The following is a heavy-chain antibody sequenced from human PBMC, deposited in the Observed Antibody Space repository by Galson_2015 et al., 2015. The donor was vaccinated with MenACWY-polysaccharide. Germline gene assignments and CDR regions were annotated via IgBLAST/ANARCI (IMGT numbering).Heavy chain of an antibody. CDR3: ARHAWLGD. V-gene: IGHV3-66*02. J-gene: IGHJ4*02. CDR1: GFSVSGDS. D-gene: IGHD3-10*01. Sequence: SLRLSCAASGFSVSGDSMNWVRQAPGKGLEWVSVIHSDGTISYADSAKGRFTISRDNSKNTLYFQMNSLRPEDTAVYYCARHAWLGDWGQGTLVTVSS. CDR2: IHSDGTI.